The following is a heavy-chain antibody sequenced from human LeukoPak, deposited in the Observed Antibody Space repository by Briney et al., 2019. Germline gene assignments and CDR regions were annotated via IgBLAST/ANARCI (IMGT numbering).Heavy chain of an antibody. CDR2: IYYSGST. J-gene: IGHJ3*02. D-gene: IGHD3-22*01. CDR3: AKSERIIMILGGAFDI. CDR1: GYSISSYY. V-gene: IGHV4-59*08. Sequence: PSETLSLTCTVSGYSISSYYWSWIRQPPGKGLEWIGYIYYSGSTNYSPSLKSRVTISVDTSKNQFSLKLSSVTAADTAVYYCAKSERIIMILGGAFDIWGQGTVVTVSS.